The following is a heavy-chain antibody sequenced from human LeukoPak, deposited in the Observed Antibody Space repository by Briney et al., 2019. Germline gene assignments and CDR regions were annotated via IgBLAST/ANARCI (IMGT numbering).Heavy chain of an antibody. D-gene: IGHD2-15*01. CDR1: GGSISSTNW. CDR3: ARNAAHQYYFDY. CDR2: TSHRGST. V-gene: IGHV4-4*02. Sequence: SETLSLTCSVSGGSISSTNWWSWVRQPPGKGLEWIGETSHRGSTNYNPSLKSRVTISVGKSKNQFSLKLSSVTAADTAVYYCARNAAHQYYFDYWGQGTQVTVSS. J-gene: IGHJ4*02.